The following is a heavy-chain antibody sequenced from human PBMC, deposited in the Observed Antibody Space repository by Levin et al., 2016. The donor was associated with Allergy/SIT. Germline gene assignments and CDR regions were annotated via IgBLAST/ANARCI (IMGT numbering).Heavy chain of an antibody. J-gene: IGHJ4*02. Sequence: SETLSLTCTVSGGSINSGSYYCSWIRQPPGKGLEWIAYISYNGTTNYNPSLKSRVTISVDTSKSQFSLKLRSVTAADTAVYFCARHDPNGWDYFDYWGQGTPVTVSS. CDR1: GGSINSGSYY. CDR2: ISYNGTT. V-gene: IGHV4-61*01. D-gene: IGHD2-8*01. CDR3: ARHDPNGWDYFDY.